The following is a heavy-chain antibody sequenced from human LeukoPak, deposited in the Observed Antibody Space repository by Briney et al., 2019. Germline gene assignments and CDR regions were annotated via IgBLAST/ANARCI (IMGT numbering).Heavy chain of an antibody. D-gene: IGHD5-24*01. J-gene: IGHJ6*02. CDR1: GYTLTELS. CDR2: FDPEDGET. CDR3: ATNYRFHYGMDV. V-gene: IGHV1-24*01. Sequence: ASVKVSCKVSGYTLTELSMHWVRQAPGKGLEWMGGFDPEDGETIYAQKFQGRVTMTEDTSTDTAYMELSSLRSEDTAVYYCATNYRFHYGMDVWGQGTTVTVSS.